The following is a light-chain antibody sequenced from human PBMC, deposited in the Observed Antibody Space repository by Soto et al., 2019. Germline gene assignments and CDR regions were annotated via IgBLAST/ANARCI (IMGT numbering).Light chain of an antibody. CDR3: CSFTTSSTLV. CDR1: SSDIGAYNH. Sequence: QSALTQPASVSGSPGQSITISCTGTSSDIGAYNHVSWYQQNPGKAPQLIIYEVSNRPSGLSNRFSASKSGNAASLTIPGLQAEDEADYFCCSFTTSSTLVFGTGTKLTVL. J-gene: IGLJ1*01. CDR2: EVS. V-gene: IGLV2-14*01.